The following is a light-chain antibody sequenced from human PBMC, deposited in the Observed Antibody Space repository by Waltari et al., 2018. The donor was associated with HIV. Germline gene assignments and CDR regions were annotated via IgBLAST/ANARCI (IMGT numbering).Light chain of an antibody. Sequence: QSALTQPASVSGSPGQSITISCPGTSSDIGGSKYVSWYQQQPGKAPKLMISEVSNRPSGVSNRFSGSKSGNTASLTISGLQAEDEADYYCSSYTTSSTWVFGGGTKLTVL. V-gene: IGLV2-14*01. CDR2: EVS. CDR3: SSYTTSSTWV. J-gene: IGLJ3*02. CDR1: SSDIGGSKY.